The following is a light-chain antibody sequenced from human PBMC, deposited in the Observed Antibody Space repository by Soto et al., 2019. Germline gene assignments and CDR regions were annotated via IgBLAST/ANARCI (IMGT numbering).Light chain of an antibody. Sequence: DIQMTQSPSTLSASVGDRVTITCRASQSISTWLAWYQQEPGKAPKLLIHKASSLQSGVPSRFSGSGSGTDFTLTISSLHPDDFATYYCQQIHSTSSYTFGQGTRVDIK. V-gene: IGKV1-5*03. J-gene: IGKJ2*01. CDR2: KAS. CDR3: QQIHSTSSYT. CDR1: QSISTW.